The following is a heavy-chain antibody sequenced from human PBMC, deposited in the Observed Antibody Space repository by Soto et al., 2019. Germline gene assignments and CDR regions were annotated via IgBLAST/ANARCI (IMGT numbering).Heavy chain of an antibody. CDR1: EFTFNTYV. CDR3: ARGGGYSGYDPLDY. Sequence: QVQLVESGGGVVQSGKSLRLSCAASEFTFNTYVMHWVRQAPGKGLEWLAFVSSAGGSKYYADSVTGRFTISRDNSQNTLHLQMNSLGPEDTAVYYCARGGGYSGYDPLDYWGQGTLVTVSS. J-gene: IGHJ4*02. V-gene: IGHV3-30-3*01. CDR2: VSSAGGSK. D-gene: IGHD5-12*01.